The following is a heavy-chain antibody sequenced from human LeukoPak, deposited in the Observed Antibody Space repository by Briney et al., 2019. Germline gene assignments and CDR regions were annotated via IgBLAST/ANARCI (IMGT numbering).Heavy chain of an antibody. V-gene: IGHV3-48*01. Sequence: GGSLRLSCAASEFTFSSYSMSWVRQAPGKGLEWVSYITNSGNSKSYADSVKGRFTISRDNTKNSLYLQMNGLRAEDTAVYYCARRAFHYYYYGMDVWGQGTTVTVSS. CDR1: EFTFSSYS. J-gene: IGHJ6*02. CDR3: ARRAFHYYYYGMDV. CDR2: ITNSGNSK. D-gene: IGHD3-3*02.